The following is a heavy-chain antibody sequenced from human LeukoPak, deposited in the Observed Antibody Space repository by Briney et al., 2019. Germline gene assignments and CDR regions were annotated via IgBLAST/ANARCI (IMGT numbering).Heavy chain of an antibody. V-gene: IGHV3-23*01. CDR2: ISGSGGNT. CDR3: ARARDGYNSCFDY. J-gene: IGHJ4*02. D-gene: IGHD5-24*01. CDR1: GFTFSSYA. Sequence: GGSLRLSCAASGFTFSSYAMSWVRQAPGKGLEWVSAISGSGGNTYYADSVKGRFTISRDNSKNTLYLQMNSLRAEDTAVYYCARARDGYNSCFDYWGQGTLVTVSS.